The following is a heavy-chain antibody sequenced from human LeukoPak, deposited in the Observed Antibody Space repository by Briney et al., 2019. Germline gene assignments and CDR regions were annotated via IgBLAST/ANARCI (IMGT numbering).Heavy chain of an antibody. Sequence: GRSLRLSYAASGFTFSSYAMHWVRQAPGKGLEWVAVISYEGSNKYYADSVKGRFTISRDNSKNTLYLQMNSLRAEDTAVYYWARAQVDTAIAGYYYGRDVWGQGTTVSVSS. CDR3: ARAQVDTAIAGYYYGRDV. J-gene: IGHJ6*02. V-gene: IGHV3-30-3*01. D-gene: IGHD5-18*01. CDR1: GFTFSSYA. CDR2: ISYEGSNK.